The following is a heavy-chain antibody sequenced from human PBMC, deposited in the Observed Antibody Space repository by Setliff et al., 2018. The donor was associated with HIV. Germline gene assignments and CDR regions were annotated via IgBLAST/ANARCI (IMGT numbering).Heavy chain of an antibody. V-gene: IGHV4-39*01. Sequence: SETLSLTCNVSGDSIGAGTHYWAWIRQPPGKGLEWIGSLYGHSSTYYTKSLRGRVTISADTSKNKFSLRLSSVTALDTAVYYCSRLYGSGHYFAFDCWGQGALVTAPQ. CDR1: GDSIGAGTHY. CDR3: SRLYGSGHYFAFDC. D-gene: IGHD3-10*01. J-gene: IGHJ4*02. CDR2: LYGHSST.